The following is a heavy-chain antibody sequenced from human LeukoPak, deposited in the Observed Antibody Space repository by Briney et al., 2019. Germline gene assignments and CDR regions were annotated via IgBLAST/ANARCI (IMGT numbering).Heavy chain of an antibody. CDR2: IYTSGST. J-gene: IGHJ3*02. Sequence: PSQTLSLTCPVSGGSISSYYWSWIRQPAGKGLEWIGCIYTSGSTNYNPSLKSRVTISVDTSMNQFSMKLSSVTAADTAVYYCARGMIVARHAFDIWGQGTMVTVSS. CDR3: ARGMIVARHAFDI. CDR1: GGSISSYY. V-gene: IGHV4-4*07. D-gene: IGHD3-22*01.